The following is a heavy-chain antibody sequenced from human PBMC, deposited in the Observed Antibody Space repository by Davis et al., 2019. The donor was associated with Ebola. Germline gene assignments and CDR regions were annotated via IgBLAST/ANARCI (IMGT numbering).Heavy chain of an antibody. CDR3: GRRMHCTTISCYPM. Sequence: PSETLSLTCTVSGGSISSGGYYWSWIRQHPGKGLEWIGYIYYSGSTYYNPSLKSRVTISVDTSKNQFSLALSAVTAADTAIYYCGRRMHCTTISCYPMWGQGTLVSVSS. CDR2: IYYSGST. V-gene: IGHV4-31*03. J-gene: IGHJ4*02. CDR1: GGSISSGGYY. D-gene: IGHD2-2*01.